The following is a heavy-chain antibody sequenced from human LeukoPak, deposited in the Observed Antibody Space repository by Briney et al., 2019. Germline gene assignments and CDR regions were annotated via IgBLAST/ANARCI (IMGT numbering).Heavy chain of an antibody. D-gene: IGHD1-26*01. V-gene: IGHV4-59*01. J-gene: IGHJ5*02. CDR2: IYYSGST. CDR3: ARARIDQFDP. CDR1: GGSISSYY. Sequence: SETLSLTCTVSGGSISSYYWSWIRQPPGKGLEWIGNIYYSGSTNYNPSLKSRVTISVDTSKNQFSLKLSSVTAADTAVYYCARARIDQFDPWGQGTLVTVSS.